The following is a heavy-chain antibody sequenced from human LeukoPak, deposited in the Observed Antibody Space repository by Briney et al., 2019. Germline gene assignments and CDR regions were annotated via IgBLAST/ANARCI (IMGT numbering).Heavy chain of an antibody. CDR2: ISAYNGNT. J-gene: IGHJ4*02. D-gene: IGHD3-16*01. CDR1: GYTFTSYG. V-gene: IGHV1-18*01. CDR3: ARAERVGDYFDY. Sequence: ASVTVSCKASGYTFTSYGISWVRQAPGQGLEWMGWISAYNGNTNYAQKLQGRVTMTTDTSTSTAYMELRSLRSDDTAVYYCARAERVGDYFDYWGQGTLVTVSS.